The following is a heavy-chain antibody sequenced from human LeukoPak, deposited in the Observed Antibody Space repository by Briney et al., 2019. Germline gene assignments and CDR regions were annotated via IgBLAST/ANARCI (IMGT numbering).Heavy chain of an antibody. CDR3: ARHSRSPEAPFDY. V-gene: IGHV4-59*08. CDR2: IYYSGST. J-gene: IGHJ4*02. D-gene: IGHD1-14*01. CDR1: GGSISSYY. Sequence: SETLSLTCTVSGGSISSYYWSWFRQPPEKGLEWIGYIYYSGSTNYNPSLKSRVTISVDTSKNQFSLKLSSVTAADTAVYYCARHSRSPEAPFDYWGQGTLVTVSS.